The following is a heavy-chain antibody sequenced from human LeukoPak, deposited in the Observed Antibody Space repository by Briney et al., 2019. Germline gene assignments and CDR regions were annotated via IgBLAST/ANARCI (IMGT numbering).Heavy chain of an antibody. D-gene: IGHD3-16*02. CDR2: IYYSGST. CDR1: GGSISSYY. J-gene: IGHJ5*02. CDR3: ARGRGSYDYVWGSYPNWFDP. V-gene: IGHV4-59*01. Sequence: PSETLSLTCTVSGGSISSYYWSWIRQPPGKGLEWIGYIYYSGSTNYNPSLKSRVTISVDTSKNQFSLKLSSVTAADTAVYYCARGRGSYDYVWGSYPNWFDPWGQGTLVTVSS.